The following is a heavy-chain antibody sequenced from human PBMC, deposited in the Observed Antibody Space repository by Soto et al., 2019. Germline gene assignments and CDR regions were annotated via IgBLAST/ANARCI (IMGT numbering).Heavy chain of an antibody. CDR2: ISQRGSA. J-gene: IGHJ4*02. Sequence: SETLSLTCDVSGASIRSVYWWSWVRQSPGKGLEWIGEISQRGSANYRPSLKSRVTMSLDTSKNQFSLRLTSVTAADTAVYYCARYSAVSGTYYFDYWGQGTLVTVSS. V-gene: IGHV4-4*02. CDR3: ARYSAVSGTYYFDY. CDR1: GASIRSVYW. D-gene: IGHD6-13*01.